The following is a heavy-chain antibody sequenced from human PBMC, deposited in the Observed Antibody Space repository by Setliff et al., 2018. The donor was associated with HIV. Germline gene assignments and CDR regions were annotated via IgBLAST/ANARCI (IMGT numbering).Heavy chain of an antibody. J-gene: IGHJ6*03. CDR1: GGSISSSSYY. CDR3: ARQRGEYYDILTGYYRRLRAFDIWGQGTMVTEGGVHSRSPFYFYYYMAV. D-gene: IGHD3-9*01. V-gene: IGHV4-39*01. CDR2: IYYSGST. Sequence: TSETLSLTCTVSGGSISSSSYYWGWIRQPPGKGLEWIGSIYYSGSTYYNPSLKSRVTISVDTSKNQFSLKLSSVTAADTAVYYCARQRGEYYDILTGYYRRLRAFDIWGQGTMVTEGGVHSRSPFYFYYYMAVWGKGTTVTVSS.